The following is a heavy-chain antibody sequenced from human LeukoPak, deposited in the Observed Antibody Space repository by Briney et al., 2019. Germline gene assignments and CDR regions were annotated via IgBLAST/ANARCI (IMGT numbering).Heavy chain of an antibody. CDR2: IKQDGSEK. V-gene: IGHV3-7*01. CDR1: GFTFSSYW. D-gene: IGHD3-10*01. CDR3: ARIRSVRGVIMGILDY. J-gene: IGHJ4*02. Sequence: GGSLRLSCAASGFTFSSYWMSWVRQAPGKGLEWVANIKQDGSEKYYVDSVKGRFTISRDNAKNSLYLQMNSLRAEDTAVYYCARIRSVRGVIMGILDYWGQGTLVTVSS.